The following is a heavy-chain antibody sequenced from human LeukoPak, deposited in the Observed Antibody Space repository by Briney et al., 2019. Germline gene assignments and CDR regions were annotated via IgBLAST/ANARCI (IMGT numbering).Heavy chain of an antibody. CDR2: IYYSGNT. CDR1: GGSISSYY. CDR3: ASFLSKIYNWFDP. V-gene: IGHV4-59*01. Sequence: SETLSLTCTGSGGSISSYYWSWIRQPAGKGLEWIGYIYYSGNTNYNPSLKSRVTISADTSKNQFPLKLSSVTAADTAVYYCASFLSKIYNWFDPWGQGTLVTVSS. J-gene: IGHJ5*02. D-gene: IGHD3-16*02.